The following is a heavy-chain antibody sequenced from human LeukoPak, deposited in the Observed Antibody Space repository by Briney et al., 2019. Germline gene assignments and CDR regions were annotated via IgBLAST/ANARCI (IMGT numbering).Heavy chain of an antibody. CDR2: IDTAGDT. CDR1: GFTFSTYD. J-gene: IGHJ4*02. Sequence: GGSLRLSCAASGFTFSTYDMHWVRQATGKGLEWVSAIDTAGDTYYPGSVKGRFSISRENAKNSLYLQMNSLRAGDTGVYYCARVAAGGKGFDYWGQGTLVTVSS. D-gene: IGHD6-13*01. V-gene: IGHV3-13*01. CDR3: ARVAAGGKGFDY.